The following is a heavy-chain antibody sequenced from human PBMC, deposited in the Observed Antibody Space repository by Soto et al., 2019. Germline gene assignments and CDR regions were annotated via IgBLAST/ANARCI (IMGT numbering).Heavy chain of an antibody. CDR1: GFTFSSYG. V-gene: IGHV3-30*03. J-gene: IGHJ4*02. CDR2: ISYDGSNK. D-gene: IGHD4-17*01. Sequence: QVQLVESGGGVVQPGRSLRLSCAASGFTFSSYGMHWVRQAPGKGLEWVAVISYDGSNKYYADSVKGRFTISRDNSKNTLYLQMNSLRAEDTAVYYCATCDADRYGDFPTPFDYWGQGTLVTVSS. CDR3: ATCDADRYGDFPTPFDY.